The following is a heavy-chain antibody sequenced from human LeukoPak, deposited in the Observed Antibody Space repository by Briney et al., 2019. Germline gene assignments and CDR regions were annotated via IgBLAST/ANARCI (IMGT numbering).Heavy chain of an antibody. CDR3: ARGVVVTAIPFDY. Sequence: SETLSLTCAVYGGSFSGYYWSWIRQPPGKGLEWIGEINHSGSTNYNPSLKSRVTISVDTSKNQFSLKLSSVTAADTAVYYCARGVVVTAIPFDYWGQGTLVTVSS. V-gene: IGHV4-34*01. CDR2: INHSGST. J-gene: IGHJ4*02. CDR1: GGSFSGYY. D-gene: IGHD2-21*02.